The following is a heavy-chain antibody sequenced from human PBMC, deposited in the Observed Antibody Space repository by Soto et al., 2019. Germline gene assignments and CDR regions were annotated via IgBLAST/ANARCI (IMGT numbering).Heavy chain of an antibody. CDR2: ISAYNGNT. CDR1: GYTFTSYG. Sequence: QVQLVQSGAEVKKPGASVKVSCKASGYTFTSYGISWVRQAPGQGLEWMGWISAYNGNTNYAQKLQGRVTMTTDTSTSTAYMELRSLSSDHTAVYYCARAADVLRFLEWSTTRSGWFDPWGQGTLVTVSS. CDR3: ARAADVLRFLEWSTTRSGWFDP. D-gene: IGHD3-3*01. J-gene: IGHJ5*02. V-gene: IGHV1-18*04.